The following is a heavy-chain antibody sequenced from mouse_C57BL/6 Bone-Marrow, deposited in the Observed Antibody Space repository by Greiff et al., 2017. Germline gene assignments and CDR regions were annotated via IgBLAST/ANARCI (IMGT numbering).Heavy chain of an antibody. Sequence: VQLQQPGAELVMPGASVKLSCKASGYTFTSYWMNWVKQRPGQGLEWIGEIDPSDSYTNYNQKFKGKSTLTVDKSSSTAYMQLSSLTSEYYAVYYCARSSRRYFDYGGQGTTLTVSA. J-gene: IGHJ2*01. CDR3: ARSSRRYFDY. CDR2: IDPSDSYT. V-gene: IGHV1-69*01. CDR1: GYTFTSYW.